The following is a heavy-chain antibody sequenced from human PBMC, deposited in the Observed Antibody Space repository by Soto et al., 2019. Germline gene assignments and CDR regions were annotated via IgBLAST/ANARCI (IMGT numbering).Heavy chain of an antibody. CDR2: LSSGSFYI. J-gene: IGHJ6*01. V-gene: IGHV3-21*01. D-gene: IGHD2-8*01. Sequence: LRLSCVVSGFPFDSYSMSWVRQAPGQGLEWLASLSSGSFYIFHADSIRARFTISRDDAKNFLFLQMNSLTIEDTATYYCARESNTLYVPQVLDVCGQGIAVIVTS. CDR3: ARESNTLYVPQVLDV. CDR1: GFPFDSYS.